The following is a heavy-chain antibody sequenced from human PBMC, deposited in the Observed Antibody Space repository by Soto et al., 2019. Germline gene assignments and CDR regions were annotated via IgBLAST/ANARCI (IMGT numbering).Heavy chain of an antibody. Sequence: GGSLRLSCAASGFTFSSYGMHWVRQAPGKGLEWVAVISYDGSNKYYADSVKGRFTISRDDSKNTLYLQMNSLKTEDTAVYYCTTRSYGALEYFQHWGQGTLVTVSS. V-gene: IGHV3-30*03. CDR3: TTRSYGALEYFQH. D-gene: IGHD4-17*01. J-gene: IGHJ1*01. CDR2: ISYDGSNK. CDR1: GFTFSSYG.